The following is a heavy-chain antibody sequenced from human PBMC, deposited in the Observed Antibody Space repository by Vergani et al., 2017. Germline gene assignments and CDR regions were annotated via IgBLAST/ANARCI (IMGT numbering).Heavy chain of an antibody. V-gene: IGHV3-21*01. CDR1: GFTFSSYS. J-gene: IGHJ3*02. D-gene: IGHD5-18*01. Sequence: EVQLVESGGGLVKPGGSLRLSCAASGFTFSSYSMNWVRQAPGKGLEWVSSISSSSSYIYYADSVKGRFTISRDNAKNSLYLQMNSLRAEDTAVYYCAKLPGGYSPGGAFDIWGQGTMVTVSS. CDR3: AKLPGGYSPGGAFDI. CDR2: ISSSSSYI.